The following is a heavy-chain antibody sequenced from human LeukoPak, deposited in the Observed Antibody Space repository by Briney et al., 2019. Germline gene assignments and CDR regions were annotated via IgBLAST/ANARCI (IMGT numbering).Heavy chain of an antibody. CDR3: ARVGGYSMDV. CDR1: GGSITSTNW. CDR2: IYHSGNT. D-gene: IGHD4-23*01. Sequence: SGTLSLTCAISGGSITSTNWWSWVRQPPGKGLEWIGEIYHSGNTNYNPSLKSRVTISLDKSENQFSLKLSSVTAADTAVYYCARVGGYSMDVWGQGTTVTVSS. J-gene: IGHJ6*02. V-gene: IGHV4-4*02.